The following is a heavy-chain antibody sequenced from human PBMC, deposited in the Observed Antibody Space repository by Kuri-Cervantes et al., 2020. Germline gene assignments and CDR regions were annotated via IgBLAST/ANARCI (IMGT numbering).Heavy chain of an antibody. V-gene: IGHV4-34*01. D-gene: IGHD7-27*01. CDR1: GESLSVYY. J-gene: IGHJ4*02. CDR3: ARGPWGHFDY. Sequence: SQTLSLTCAVYGESLSVYYWSWIRQPPGKGLEWIGEINHSGSTNYNPSLKSRVTISVDTSKNQFSLKLSSVTAADTAVYYCARGPWGHFDYWGQGTLVTVSS. CDR2: INHSGST.